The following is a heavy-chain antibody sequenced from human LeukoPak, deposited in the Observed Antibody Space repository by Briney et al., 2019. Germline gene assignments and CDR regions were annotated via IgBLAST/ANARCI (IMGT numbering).Heavy chain of an antibody. CDR2: IYYSGST. J-gene: IGHJ3*02. CDR3: ARGGSGGNPHAGVFDI. Sequence: PSETLSLTCTVSGGSISSYYWSWIRQPPGKGLEWIGYIYYSGSTNYNPSLKSRVTISVDTSKNQFSLKLSSVTAADTAVYYCARGGSGGNPHAGVFDIWGQGTMVTVSS. CDR1: GGSISSYY. D-gene: IGHD1-26*01. V-gene: IGHV4-59*01.